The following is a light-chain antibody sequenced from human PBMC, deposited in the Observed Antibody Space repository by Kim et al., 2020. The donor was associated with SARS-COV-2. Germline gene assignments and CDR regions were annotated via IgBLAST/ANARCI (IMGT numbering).Light chain of an antibody. J-gene: IGKJ2*01. Sequence: DIQMTQSPSSLSASVGDRVIITCRASQDISNHLAWYQQKPGKVPKLLIYATSTLQSGVPSRFSGSGSGTDFLLIISGLQPEDVATYYCQKYNSAPYTCGQGTKLEIK. CDR2: ATS. V-gene: IGKV1-27*01. CDR1: QDISNH. CDR3: QKYNSAPYT.